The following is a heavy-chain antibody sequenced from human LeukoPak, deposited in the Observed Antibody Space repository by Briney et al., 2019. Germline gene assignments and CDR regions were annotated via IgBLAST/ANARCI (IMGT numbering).Heavy chain of an antibody. CDR2: IKQDGSEK. CDR3: ARVSVVVPAAPFDY. V-gene: IGHV3-7*01. Sequence: GGSLRLSCAASGFTFSSYWMSWVRQAPGKGLEWVANIKQDGSEKYYVDSVKGRFTISRDNAKNSLYLQMNSLRAEDTAVYYCARVSVVVPAAPFDYWGQGTLVTVSS. CDR1: GFTFSSYW. J-gene: IGHJ4*02. D-gene: IGHD2-2*01.